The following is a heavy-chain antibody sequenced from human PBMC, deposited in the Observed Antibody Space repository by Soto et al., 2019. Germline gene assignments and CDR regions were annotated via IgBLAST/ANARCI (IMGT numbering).Heavy chain of an antibody. CDR1: GFTVSYNY. Sequence: PGGSLRLSCAVSGFTVSYNYMNWVRQAPGKGLEWIGSIYHSGSTYYNPSLKSRVTISVDTSKNQFSLKLSSVTAADTAVYYCARAAARTYYDFWSGYSGNWFDPWGQGTLVTVSS. D-gene: IGHD3-3*01. J-gene: IGHJ5*02. V-gene: IGHV4-38-2*01. CDR3: ARAAARTYYDFWSGYSGNWFDP. CDR2: IYHSGST.